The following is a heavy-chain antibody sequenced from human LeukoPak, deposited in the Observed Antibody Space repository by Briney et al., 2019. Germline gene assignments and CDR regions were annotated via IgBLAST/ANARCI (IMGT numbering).Heavy chain of an antibody. Sequence: SETLSLTCPVYGGSFGTYYWSWIRHPPGKGLEWIGEINHSGSTTYNPFLGSRVTISIDSSKNQFSLKLSSVTAADTAVYYWAGYYYGTENYHNHPSFDYWGQGTLVTVSS. V-gene: IGHV4-34*01. D-gene: IGHD3-10*01. J-gene: IGHJ4*02. CDR1: GGSFGTYY. CDR2: INHSGST. CDR3: AGYYYGTENYHNHPSFDY.